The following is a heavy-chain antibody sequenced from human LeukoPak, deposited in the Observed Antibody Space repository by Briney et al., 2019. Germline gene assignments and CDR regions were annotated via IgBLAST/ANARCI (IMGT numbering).Heavy chain of an antibody. Sequence: SQTLSLTCTVSGGSIRSGGYYWTWVRQHPGEGLEWIGGIFHGGTTYYNPSLKGRLTISVDTSKSQFPLRLSSVTAADTAVYYCARSYYDFRTGYYSYYYMDVWGKGTTVTVSS. D-gene: IGHD3-3*01. CDR3: ARSYYDFRTGYYSYYYMDV. CDR2: IFHGGTT. CDR1: GGSIRSGGYY. J-gene: IGHJ6*03. V-gene: IGHV4-31*03.